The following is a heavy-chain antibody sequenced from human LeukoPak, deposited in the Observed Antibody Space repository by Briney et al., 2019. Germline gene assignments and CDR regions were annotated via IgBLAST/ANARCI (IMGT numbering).Heavy chain of an antibody. CDR2: IYPGDSDT. D-gene: IGHD2-2*01. CDR1: GYSFTSYW. V-gene: IGHV5-51*01. J-gene: IGHJ3*02. CDR3: ARRIDCSSTSCRAFDI. Sequence: GESLKISCKGSGYSFTSYWIGWVRQMPGKGLEWMGIIYPGDSDTRYSPSFQGQVIISADKSISTAYLQWSSLKASDTAMYYCARRIDCSSTSCRAFDIWGQGTMVTVSS.